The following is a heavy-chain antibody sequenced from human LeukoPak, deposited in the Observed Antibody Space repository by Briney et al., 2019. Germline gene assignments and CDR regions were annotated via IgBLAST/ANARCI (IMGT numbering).Heavy chain of an antibody. CDR3: ARVAEGEYYYGMDV. Sequence: PGGPLRLSCVASGFTFSSYAMSWVRQAPGKGLEWVSAISGSGGSTYYADSVKGRFTISRDNSKNSLYLQMNSLRAEDTAVYYCARVAEGEYYYGMDVWGQGTTVTVSS. J-gene: IGHJ6*02. CDR1: GFTFSSYA. V-gene: IGHV3-23*01. CDR2: ISGSGGST. D-gene: IGHD3-16*01.